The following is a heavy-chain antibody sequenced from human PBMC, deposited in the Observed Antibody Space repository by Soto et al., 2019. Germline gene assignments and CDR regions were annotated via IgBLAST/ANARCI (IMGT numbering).Heavy chain of an antibody. V-gene: IGHV3-72*01. CDR1: GLIFSDYH. CDR2: IRRKANSYTT. D-gene: IGHD2-15*01. Sequence: EVQLVESGGGLVQPGGSLRLSCAASGLIFSDYHMDWVRQAPGKGLEWVGRIRRKANSYTTVYAASVKGRFTISRADSKNSLYLQMNSLKSEDTAVYYCAMLGGRPGGSSGMDVWGQGTTVTVSS. CDR3: AMLGGRPGGSSGMDV. J-gene: IGHJ6*02.